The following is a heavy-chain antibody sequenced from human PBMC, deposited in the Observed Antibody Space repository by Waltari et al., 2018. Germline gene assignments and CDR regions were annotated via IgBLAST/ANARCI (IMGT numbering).Heavy chain of an antibody. V-gene: IGHV4-61*02. CDR3: ARDHPRGGYSYALYGMDV. Sequence: QVQLQESGPGLVKPSQTLSLTCTVSGGSISSGSYYWSWIRQPAGKGLEWIGRIYTSGSTNYNPSLKSRVTISVDTSKNQFFLKLSSVTAADTAVYYCARDHPRGGYSYALYGMDVWGQGTTVTVSS. D-gene: IGHD5-18*01. CDR2: IYTSGST. CDR1: GGSISSGSYY. J-gene: IGHJ6*02.